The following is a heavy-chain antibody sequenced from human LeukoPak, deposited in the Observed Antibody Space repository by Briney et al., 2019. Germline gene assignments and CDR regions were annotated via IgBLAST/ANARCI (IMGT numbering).Heavy chain of an antibody. V-gene: IGHV3-7*01. J-gene: IGHJ4*02. D-gene: IGHD2-15*01. CDR3: VSQEVVPH. Sequence: GGSLRLSCAASGFSFTNYWMSWVRQARGKGVEWVANVKEDGTTKQYVDSVKGRFTISRDNAKNSLYLQMDSLRAEDTAVYYCVSQEVVPHWGQGTLVSVSS. CDR1: GFSFTNYW. CDR2: VKEDGTTK.